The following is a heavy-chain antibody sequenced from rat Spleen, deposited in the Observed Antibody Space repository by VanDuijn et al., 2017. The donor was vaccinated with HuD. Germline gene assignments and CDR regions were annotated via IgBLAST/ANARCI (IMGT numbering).Heavy chain of an antibody. D-gene: IGHD1-11*01. CDR2: ISSDGSSI. CDR3: ARHGYGGYSGSFAY. CDR1: GFTFSDYY. Sequence: EVQLVESGGGLVQPGRSLRLSCAASGFTFSDYYTAWVRQAPTKGLEWVATISSDGSSIYYRDSVKGRFTISRDNAESTLYLQMDSLRSEDTATYYCARHGYGGYSGSFAYWGQGVMVTVSS. V-gene: IGHV5-7*01. J-gene: IGHJ2*01.